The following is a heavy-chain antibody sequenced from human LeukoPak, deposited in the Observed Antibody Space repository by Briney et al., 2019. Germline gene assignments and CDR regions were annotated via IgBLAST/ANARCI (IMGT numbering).Heavy chain of an antibody. D-gene: IGHD2-2*01. CDR3: AKDKVVIVPGTYDY. Sequence: GGSLRLSCAASGVTFSRYAMSWVRQAPGKGLEWVSAISESGTGTYYADSVKGRFTISRDNSKNTLYLQMNSLRAEDTAVYYCAKDKVVIVPGTYDYWGQGTLVTVSS. V-gene: IGHV3-23*01. J-gene: IGHJ4*02. CDR2: ISESGTGT. CDR1: GVTFSRYA.